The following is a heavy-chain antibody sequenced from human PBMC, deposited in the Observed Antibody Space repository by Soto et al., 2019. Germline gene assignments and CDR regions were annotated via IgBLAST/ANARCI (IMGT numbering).Heavy chain of an antibody. CDR1: GGSISSGGYY. CDR2: IYYSGST. J-gene: IGHJ2*01. D-gene: IGHD1-1*01. V-gene: IGHV4-31*03. Sequence: SETLSLTCTVSGGSISSGGYYWSWIRQHPGKGLEWIGYIYYSGSTYYNLSLKSRVTISVDTSKNQFSLKLSSVTAADTAVYYCARVRGTHYWYFDLWGRGTLVTVSS. CDR3: ARVRGTHYWYFDL.